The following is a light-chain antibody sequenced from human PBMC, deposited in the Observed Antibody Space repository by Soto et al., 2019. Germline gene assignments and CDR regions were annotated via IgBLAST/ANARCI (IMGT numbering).Light chain of an antibody. CDR2: DTS. CDR1: RGIGST. V-gene: IGKV3-15*01. Sequence: EVVMTLSPATLSVSPGERATLSCRASRGIGSTLAWYQQKPGQTPRLLIYDTSTRATGVPARFIGSASGTEFTLTITSLQSEDFAVYYCQHYVNWPLTFGGGTKVDIK. J-gene: IGKJ4*02. CDR3: QHYVNWPLT.